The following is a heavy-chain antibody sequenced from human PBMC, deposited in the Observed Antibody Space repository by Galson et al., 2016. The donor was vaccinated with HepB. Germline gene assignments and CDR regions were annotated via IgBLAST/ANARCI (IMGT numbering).Heavy chain of an antibody. CDR3: ARSGEMATITSPGVWYY. CDR1: GGFVSSRGYH. CDR2: SESR. V-gene: IGHV4-61*08. D-gene: IGHD5-24*01. J-gene: IGHJ4*02. Sequence: SETLSLTCTVSGGFVSSRGYHWSWIRQPPGKGLEWIGHSESRSYNPSLRSRVTISLDTSKNQFSLKLSSVTAADTAVYYCARSGEMATITSPGVWYYWGRGTLVTVSS.